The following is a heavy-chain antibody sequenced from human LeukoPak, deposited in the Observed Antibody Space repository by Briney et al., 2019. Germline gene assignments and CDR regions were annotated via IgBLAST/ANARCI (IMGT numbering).Heavy chain of an antibody. CDR2: IRGGGDRT. V-gene: IGHV3-23*01. CDR1: GFTFSSYA. CDR3: GKVLTGTTGILFDY. Sequence: GGSLRLSCAASGFTFSSYAMSWVRQAPGKGLEWVSTIRGGGDRTYYADSVKGRFTISRDNSENTLFLQMNSLRAEDTAVFYCGKVLTGTTGILFDYWGQGTLVTVSS. D-gene: IGHD1-20*01. J-gene: IGHJ4*02.